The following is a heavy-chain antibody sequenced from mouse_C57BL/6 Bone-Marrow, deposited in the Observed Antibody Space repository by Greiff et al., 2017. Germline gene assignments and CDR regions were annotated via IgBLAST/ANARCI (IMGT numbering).Heavy chain of an antibody. V-gene: IGHV1S81*02. CDR1: GYTFTSYY. D-gene: IGHD3-1*01. Sequence: QVQLQQSGAELVKPGASVKLSCKASGYTFTSYYMYWVKQRPGQGLEWIGEINPNNGGSNFNEKFKSKATLTVDKSSTTAYMQLSSLTSEDSAVYYWTRAGHGVFACWGQGTLVTVSA. CDR2: INPNNGGS. CDR3: TRAGHGVFAC. J-gene: IGHJ3*01.